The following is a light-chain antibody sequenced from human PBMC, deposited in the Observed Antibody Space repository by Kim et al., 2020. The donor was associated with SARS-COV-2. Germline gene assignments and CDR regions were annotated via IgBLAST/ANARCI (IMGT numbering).Light chain of an antibody. CDR1: QDINNY. J-gene: IGKJ5*01. Sequence: DIQMTQSPSSLSASVGDRVTITCQASQDINNYVNWYQHKAGEAPKLLIYDASDLEPGVPSRFSGSGSGTHFTFTISSLQPDDIATYYCQHFHNLPPITFGQGTRLEIK. CDR2: DAS. CDR3: QHFHNLPPIT. V-gene: IGKV1-33*01.